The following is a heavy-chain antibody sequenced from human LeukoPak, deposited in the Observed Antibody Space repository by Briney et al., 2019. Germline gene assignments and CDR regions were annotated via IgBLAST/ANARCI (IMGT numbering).Heavy chain of an antibody. CDR1: GGTFSSYA. CDR3: ARGRVPAATYNWFDP. V-gene: IGHV1-69*13. Sequence: SVKVSCKASGGTFSSYAISWVRQAPGQGLEWMGGIIPIFGTANYAQKFQGRVTITADESTSTASMELSSLRSEDTAVYYCARGRVPAATYNWFDPWGQGTLVTVSS. J-gene: IGHJ5*02. CDR2: IIPIFGTA. D-gene: IGHD2-2*01.